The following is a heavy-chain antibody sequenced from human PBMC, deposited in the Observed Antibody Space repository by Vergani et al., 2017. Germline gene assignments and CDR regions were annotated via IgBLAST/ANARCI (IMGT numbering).Heavy chain of an antibody. V-gene: IGHV1-8*03. CDR2: TNPNSGNT. CDR3: ARARRTCSAVDCPRYYFDY. D-gene: IGHD2-21*02. Sequence: QVQLVQSGAEVMQPGASVKVSCKTSGYIFTSDDIDWVRQAPGKGLEWMGWTNPNSGNTGYSHQFQGRVTITRDNSITTAYMELRGLTSEDTAMYYCARARRTCSAVDCPRYYFDYWGQGTLVTVSS. CDR1: GYIFTSDD. J-gene: IGHJ4*02.